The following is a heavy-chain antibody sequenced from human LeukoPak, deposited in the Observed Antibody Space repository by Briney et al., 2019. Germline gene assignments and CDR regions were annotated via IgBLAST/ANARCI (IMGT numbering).Heavy chain of an antibody. CDR3: ARDSSSSWYNWYFDL. J-gene: IGHJ2*01. D-gene: IGHD6-13*01. Sequence: GRSLRLSCAASGFTFSSYAMSWVRQAPGKGLEWVSTLVGSGFTIYYSDSVKGRFTISRDNSKNTVYLLMNSLRAEDTAVYYCARDSSSSWYNWYFDLWGRGTLVTVSS. V-gene: IGHV3-23*01. CDR1: GFTFSSYA. CDR2: LVGSGFTI.